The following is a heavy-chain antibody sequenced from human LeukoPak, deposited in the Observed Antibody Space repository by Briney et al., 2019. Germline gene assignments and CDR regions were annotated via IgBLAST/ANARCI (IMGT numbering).Heavy chain of an antibody. CDR1: GFTFSSYW. D-gene: IGHD2-21*02. CDR3: AKDPTMLAYCGGDCSPYFDY. Sequence: GGSLRLSCAASGFTFSSYWMSWVRQAPGKGLEWVANIKQDGSEKYYADSVKGRFTISRDNSKNTLYLQMNSLRAEDTAVYYCAKDPTMLAYCGGDCSPYFDYWGQGTLVTVSS. J-gene: IGHJ4*02. V-gene: IGHV3-7*01. CDR2: IKQDGSEK.